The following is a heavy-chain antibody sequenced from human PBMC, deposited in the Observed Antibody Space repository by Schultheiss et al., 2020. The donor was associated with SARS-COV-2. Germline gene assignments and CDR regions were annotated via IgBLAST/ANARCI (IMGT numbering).Heavy chain of an antibody. CDR3: ARGRYQLLWSYWFDP. Sequence: SETLSLTCAVYGGSFSGYYWSWIRQPPGKGLEWIGYIYYSGSTYYNPSLKSRVTISVDTSKNQFSLKLSSVTAADTAVYYCARGRYQLLWSYWFDPWGQGTLVTVSS. CDR1: GGSFSGYY. V-gene: IGHV4-34*01. D-gene: IGHD2-2*01. J-gene: IGHJ5*02. CDR2: IYYSGST.